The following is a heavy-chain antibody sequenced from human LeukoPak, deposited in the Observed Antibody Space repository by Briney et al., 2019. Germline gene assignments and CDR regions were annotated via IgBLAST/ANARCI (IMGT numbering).Heavy chain of an antibody. CDR3: ARDHRPPEVNYDVLSGYYDS. CDR2: MKEDGSEK. CDR1: GFTFSRHW. J-gene: IGHJ4*02. D-gene: IGHD3-3*01. Sequence: PAGGSLRLSCAASGFTFSRHWMSWVRQAPGKGLEWVASMKEDGSEKYYLDSVKGRFTISRDNAKNSQYLQMNSLRVEDTALYYCARDHRPPEVNYDVLSGYYDSWGQGILVTVSS. V-gene: IGHV3-7*01.